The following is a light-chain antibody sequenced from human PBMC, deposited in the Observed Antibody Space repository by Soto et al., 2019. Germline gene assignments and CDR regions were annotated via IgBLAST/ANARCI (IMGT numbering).Light chain of an antibody. V-gene: IGKV1-5*03. CDR1: QSINSW. CDR3: QHYHSYPWA. Sequence: DIQMTQSPPTLSASVGDRVTITCRASQSINSWLAWYQQKPDKAPKLLILKATDLEGGVPSRFSGTGSGTEFILTINSLQPDDFATYYCQHYHSYPWAFGQGTKVEIK. CDR2: KAT. J-gene: IGKJ1*01.